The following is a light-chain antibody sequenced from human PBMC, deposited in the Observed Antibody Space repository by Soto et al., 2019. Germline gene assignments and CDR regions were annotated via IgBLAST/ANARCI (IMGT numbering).Light chain of an antibody. J-gene: IGLJ1*01. CDR3: NSYTSNNTYV. CDR1: SSDVGAFNY. V-gene: IGLV2-14*03. CDR2: DVS. Sequence: QSVLTQPASVSGSPGQAITISCSGTSSDVGAFNYVSWYQQHPGKAPKLMIYDVSNRPSGVSNRFSGSKSGKTASLTISGLRAEDEADYYCNSYTSNNTYVFGTGTKVTVL.